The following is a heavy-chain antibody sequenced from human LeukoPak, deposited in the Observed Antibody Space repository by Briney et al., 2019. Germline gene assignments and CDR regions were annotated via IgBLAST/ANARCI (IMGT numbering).Heavy chain of an antibody. Sequence: GGSLRLSCAASGFTFSSYAMSWVRQAPGKGLEWVSAISGSGGSTYYADSVKGRFTVSRDNSKNTLYLQMNSLRAEDTAVYYCAKARRDYYDSSGPHWGQGTLVTVSS. D-gene: IGHD3-22*01. CDR3: AKARRDYYDSSGPH. CDR2: ISGSGGST. CDR1: GFTFSSYA. V-gene: IGHV3-23*01. J-gene: IGHJ4*02.